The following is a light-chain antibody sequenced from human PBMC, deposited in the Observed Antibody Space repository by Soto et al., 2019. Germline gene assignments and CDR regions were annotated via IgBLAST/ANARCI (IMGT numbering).Light chain of an antibody. J-gene: IGLJ2*01. Sequence: QSVLTQPPSASGTPGQRGTISCSGSSSNIGGNSVSWYQHLPGTAPKLLIYSINKRPSGVPDRFSGSKSGTSASLATGGLLYEDEADYLCAAGDYSLNGVLFGGGTKVTGL. CDR3: AAGDYSLNGVL. CDR2: SIN. CDR1: SSNIGGNS. V-gene: IGLV1-44*01.